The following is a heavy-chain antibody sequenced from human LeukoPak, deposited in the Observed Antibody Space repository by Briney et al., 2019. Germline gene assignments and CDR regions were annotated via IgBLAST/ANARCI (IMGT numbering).Heavy chain of an antibody. V-gene: IGHV3-30*03. Sequence: GTSLSLSCAASGFTFSSYWMSWVRQAPGKGLEWVAVISDDGRHNYYADSVKGRFTISRDNSKSTLYLQMNSLRDDDSAAYFCARVYLERLTAGYFDHWGQGTQVTVSP. D-gene: IGHD2-8*01. J-gene: IGHJ4*02. CDR3: ARVYLERLTAGYFDH. CDR1: GFTFSSYW. CDR2: ISDDGRHN.